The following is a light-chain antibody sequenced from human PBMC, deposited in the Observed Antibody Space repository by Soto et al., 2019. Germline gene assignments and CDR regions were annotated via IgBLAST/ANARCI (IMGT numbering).Light chain of an antibody. J-gene: IGKJ5*01. V-gene: IGKV1-16*01. CDR1: QDINNY. CDR3: RQYNTFLYT. Sequence: DIQLTQSPSPLSASIGERVTMTSQASQDINNYLSWFQQKPGTAPKLLIYDASSLESGAPSRFSGSGSGTEFTLTISSLQPEDFATYYCRQYNTFLYTFGQGTRLEI. CDR2: DAS.